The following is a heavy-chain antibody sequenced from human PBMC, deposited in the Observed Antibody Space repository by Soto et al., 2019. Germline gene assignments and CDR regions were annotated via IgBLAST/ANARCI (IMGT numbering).Heavy chain of an antibody. J-gene: IGHJ4*02. D-gene: IGHD1-26*01. CDR2: IYYSGTT. CDR3: ARREIQGPIDY. CDR1: GYSISSSNW. Sequence: QVQLQESGPGLVKPSDTLSLTCAVSGYSISSSNWWGWIRQPPGKGLEWIWYIYYSGTTYYNPSRKSRVTMSVDTSKNQFSLKLTSVTAVDTAVYYCARREIQGPIDYWGQGTLVTVSS. V-gene: IGHV4-28*01.